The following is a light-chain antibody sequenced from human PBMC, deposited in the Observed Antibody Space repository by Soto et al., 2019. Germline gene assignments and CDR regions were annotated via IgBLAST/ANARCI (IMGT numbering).Light chain of an antibody. V-gene: IGKV1-33*01. Sequence: DIQMTQSPSSLSSPVGDRFTITCQASQDISNHLNWYQQKPGKAPKVLIYDASKLETGVPSRFSGGGSGTEFTFTISSLQPEDIGTYYCQQFVDLWTFGQGTKVDIK. CDR2: DAS. J-gene: IGKJ1*01. CDR1: QDISNH. CDR3: QQFVDLWT.